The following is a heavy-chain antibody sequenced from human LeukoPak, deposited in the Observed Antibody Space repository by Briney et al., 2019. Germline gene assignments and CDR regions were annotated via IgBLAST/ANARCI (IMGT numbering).Heavy chain of an antibody. D-gene: IGHD3-22*01. V-gene: IGHV3-21*01. CDR2: ISSSSSYI. Sequence: PGGSLRLSCAASGFTVSSNYMSWVRQAPGKGLEWVSSISSSSSYIYYADSVKGRFTISRDNAKNSLYLQMNSLRAEDTAVYYCARDRSELYYYDSSGYYPIGYWGQGTLVTVSS. CDR1: GFTVSSNY. CDR3: ARDRSELYYYDSSGYYPIGY. J-gene: IGHJ4*02.